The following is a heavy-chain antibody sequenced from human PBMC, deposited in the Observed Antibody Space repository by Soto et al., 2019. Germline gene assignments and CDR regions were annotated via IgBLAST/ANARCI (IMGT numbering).Heavy chain of an antibody. V-gene: IGHV3-21*01. CDR1: GFTFSSYS. CDR3: ASLGYDDSSGYHKDAFAI. D-gene: IGHD3-22*01. Sequence: EVQLVESGGGLVKPGGSLRLSCAASGFTFSSYSMNWVRQAPGKGLEWVSSISSSSSYIYYADSVKGRFTISRDNAKNSLYLQMNSLRAEDTAVYYCASLGYDDSSGYHKDAFAIWGQGTMVTVSS. CDR2: ISSSSSYI. J-gene: IGHJ3*02.